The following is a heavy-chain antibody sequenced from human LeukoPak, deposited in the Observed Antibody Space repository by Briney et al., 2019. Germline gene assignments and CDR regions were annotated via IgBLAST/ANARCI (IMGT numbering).Heavy chain of an antibody. Sequence: GESLKISCKGSGYSFTSYWTGWVRPMPGKGLEWMGIIYPGDSDTRYSPSFQGQVAISADKSISTASLQWSSLKASDTAMYYCARLSAVPRGEFDYWGQGTLVTVSS. D-gene: IGHD3-16*01. V-gene: IGHV5-51*01. CDR3: ARLSAVPRGEFDY. CDR2: IYPGDSDT. CDR1: GYSFTSYW. J-gene: IGHJ4*02.